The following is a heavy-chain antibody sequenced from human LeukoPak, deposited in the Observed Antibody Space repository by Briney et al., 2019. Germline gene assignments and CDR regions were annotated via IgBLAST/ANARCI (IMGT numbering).Heavy chain of an antibody. CDR1: EFTFNTYS. CDR3: VKDIQLST. J-gene: IGHJ3*01. CDR2: IGSSGGST. D-gene: IGHD5-24*01. V-gene: IGHV3-23*01. Sequence: GGSLRLSCAASEFTFNTYSMNWVRQAPGKGLEWVSLIGSSGGSTYYADSVKGRFTISRDNSNHTLSLQMNSLRVEDTAIYYCVKDIQLSTWGLGTMVTVSS.